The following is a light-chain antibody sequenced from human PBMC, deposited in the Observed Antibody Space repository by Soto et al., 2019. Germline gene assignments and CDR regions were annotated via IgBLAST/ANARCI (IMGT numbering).Light chain of an antibody. Sequence: SALTQPASVSGSPGQSITISCTGTSSDVGSYNLVSWYQQHPGKAPKLMIYEVSKRPSGVSNRFSGSKSGNTASLTISGLQAEDEADYYCCSYAGSSTLNVVFGGGTKVTVL. CDR2: EVS. CDR1: SSDVGSYNL. CDR3: CSYAGSSTLNVV. V-gene: IGLV2-23*02. J-gene: IGLJ2*01.